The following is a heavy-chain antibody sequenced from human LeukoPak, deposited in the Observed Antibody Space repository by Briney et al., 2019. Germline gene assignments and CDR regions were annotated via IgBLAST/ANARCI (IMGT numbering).Heavy chain of an antibody. J-gene: IGHJ4*02. CDR1: GGSFSGYY. V-gene: IGHV4-34*01. Sequence: SETLSLTCAVYGGSFSGYYWSWIRQPPGKGLEWIGEINHSGSTNYNPSLKSRVTISVDTSKNQFSLKLSSVTAAGTAVYYCARGPADYNKLKPGDRDGYNYKSKRTPFDYWGQGTLVTVSS. D-gene: IGHD5-24*01. CDR2: INHSGST. CDR3: ARGPADYNKLKPGDRDGYNYKSKRTPFDY.